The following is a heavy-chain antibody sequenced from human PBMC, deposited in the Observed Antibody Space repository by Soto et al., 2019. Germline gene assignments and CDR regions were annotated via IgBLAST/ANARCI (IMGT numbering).Heavy chain of an antibody. V-gene: IGHV5-51*01. D-gene: IGHD2-15*01. CDR1: GYSFTSYW. CDR3: ARRRCSGGSCYPNTEPFDY. CDR2: IYPGDSDT. Sequence: GESLKISCKGSGYSFTSYWIGWVRQMPGKGLEWMGIIYPGDSDTRYSPSFQGQVTISADKSISTAYLQWSSLKASDTAMYYCARRRCSGGSCYPNTEPFDYWGQGTLVTVSS. J-gene: IGHJ4*02.